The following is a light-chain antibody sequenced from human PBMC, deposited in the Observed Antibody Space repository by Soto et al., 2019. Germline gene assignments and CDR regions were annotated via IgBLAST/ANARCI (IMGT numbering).Light chain of an antibody. CDR3: LLIMGGGLVV. V-gene: IGLV8-61*01. CDR1: SGSVATTYY. Sequence: QAVVTQAPSFSVSPGGTVTLTCGLTSGSVATTYYPSWYQQTPGQAPRTLIYSTNIRASGVPDRFSGSILGNKAALTITGAEADDESDYHCLLIMGGGLVVFGGGTKLTVL. J-gene: IGLJ2*01. CDR2: STN.